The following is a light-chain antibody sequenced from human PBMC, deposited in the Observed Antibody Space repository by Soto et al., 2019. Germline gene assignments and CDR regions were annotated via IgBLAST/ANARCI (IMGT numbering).Light chain of an antibody. V-gene: IGKV3-15*01. CDR2: GAS. J-gene: IGKJ5*01. Sequence: VRTQKPRKRAVWGGGIALGARGASQTVGTYLAWYQQKPGQAPRLLIYGASTRATGIPARFSGSGYGTEFNLTINSLQSDDSAVSSCQQHNPWASTFAQGTRLEIK. CDR3: QQHNPWAST. CDR1: QTVGTY.